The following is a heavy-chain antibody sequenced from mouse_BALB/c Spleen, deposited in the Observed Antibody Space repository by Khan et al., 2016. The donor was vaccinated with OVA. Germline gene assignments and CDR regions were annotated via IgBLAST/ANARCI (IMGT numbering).Heavy chain of an antibody. J-gene: IGHJ3*01. V-gene: IGHV14-3*02. CDR1: GFNIKDTY. D-gene: IGHD2-1*01. CDR2: IDPANGNT. CDR3: VLYGNYLFAY. Sequence: VQLKVSGAELVKPGASVKLSCTASGFNIKDTYMHWVKQRPEQGLEWIGRIDPANGNTKYDPKFQGKATITADTSSNTAYLLLSRLTSEDTAVYYCVLYGNYLFAYWGQGTLVTVSA.